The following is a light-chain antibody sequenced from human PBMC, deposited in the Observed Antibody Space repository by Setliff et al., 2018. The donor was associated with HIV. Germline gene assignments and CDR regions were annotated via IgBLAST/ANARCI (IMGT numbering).Light chain of an antibody. J-gene: IGLJ1*01. CDR2: EVN. CDR3: SSYTSSSTLL. CDR1: SSDIGDYNY. V-gene: IGLV2-14*01. Sequence: QSALAQPASVSGSPGQSITISCTGSSSDIGDYNYVAWYQQHPGKAPKVLIYEVNNRPSGVSSRFSGSKSGNTASLTISGLQAEDEADYYCSSYTSSSTLLFGTGTKATVL.